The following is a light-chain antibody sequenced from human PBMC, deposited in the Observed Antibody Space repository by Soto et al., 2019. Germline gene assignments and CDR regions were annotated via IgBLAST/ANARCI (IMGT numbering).Light chain of an antibody. J-gene: IGKJ1*01. CDR2: GTS. CDR1: QSVSSSF. V-gene: IGKV3-20*01. CDR3: QQYVSSPWT. Sequence: EIVLTQSPGTLSLSPGGRATLSCSASQSVSSSFVAWFQQKPGQAPRLLIYGTSSRATDIPDRFSGSGSGTDFTLTINRLEPEDFAMYFCQQYVSSPWTFGQGTKVDIK.